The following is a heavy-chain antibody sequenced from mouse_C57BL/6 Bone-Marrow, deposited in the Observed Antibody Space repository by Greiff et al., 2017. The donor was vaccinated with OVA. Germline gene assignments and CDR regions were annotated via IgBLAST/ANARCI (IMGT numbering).Heavy chain of an antibody. V-gene: IGHV3-6*01. CDR3: ARDRGDSSGCWFAY. CDR1: GYSITSGYY. J-gene: IGHJ3*01. CDR2: ISYDGSN. Sequence: ESGPGLVKPSQSLSLTCSVTGYSITSGYYWNWIRQFPGNKLEWMGYISYDGSNNYNPSLKNRISITRDTSKNQFCLKLNSVTTEDTATYYCARDRGDSSGCWFAYWGQGTLVTVSA. D-gene: IGHD3-2*02.